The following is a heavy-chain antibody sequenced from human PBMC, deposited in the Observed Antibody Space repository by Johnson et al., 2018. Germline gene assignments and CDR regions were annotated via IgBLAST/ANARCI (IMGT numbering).Heavy chain of an antibody. J-gene: IGHJ6*02. V-gene: IGHV3-33*01. CDR1: GFTFSSYG. CDR3: AGGDGSYCCNGMDV. D-gene: IGHD1-26*01. CDR2: IWYDGSNK. Sequence: LVQSGGGVVQPGRSLRLSCAASGFTFSSYGMHLVRQAPGKGLEWVAVIWYDGSNKYYADSVKGRFTISRDNSKNTLYLQMNSLGAEDTAVYSCAGGDGSYCCNGMDVWGQGTTVTVSS.